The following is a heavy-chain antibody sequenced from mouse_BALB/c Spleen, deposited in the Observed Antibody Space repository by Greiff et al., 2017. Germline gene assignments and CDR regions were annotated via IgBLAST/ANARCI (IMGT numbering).Heavy chain of an antibody. CDR2: IDPENGDT. CDR1: GFNIKDYY. D-gene: IGHD1-1*01. J-gene: IGHJ4*01. V-gene: IGHV14-4*02. Sequence: EVQLQQSGAELVRSGASVKLSCTASGFNIKDYYMHWVKQRPEQGLEWIGWIDPENGDTEYAPKFQGKATMTADTSSNTAYLQLSSLTSEDTAVYYCARTESSSYAMDYWGQGTSVTVSS. CDR3: ARTESSSYAMDY.